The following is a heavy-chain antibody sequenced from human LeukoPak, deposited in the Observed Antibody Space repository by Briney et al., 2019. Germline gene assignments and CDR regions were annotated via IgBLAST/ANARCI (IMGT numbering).Heavy chain of an antibody. CDR2: IGDSGSTI. CDR1: GFTFSDYY. Sequence: GGSLRLSCAASGFTFSDYYMAWMRQAPGKGLEWASYIGDSGSTIFYADSVKGRFTISTGDAKNSLYLQMNSLRAEDTAVYYCARTYYYDSSFFGYWGQGTLVTVSS. CDR3: ARTYYYDSSFFGY. J-gene: IGHJ4*02. V-gene: IGHV3-11*04. D-gene: IGHD3-22*01.